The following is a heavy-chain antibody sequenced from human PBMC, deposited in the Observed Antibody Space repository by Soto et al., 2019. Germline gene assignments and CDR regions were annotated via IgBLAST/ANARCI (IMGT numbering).Heavy chain of an antibody. CDR1: GFSLSTSGVG. CDR2: IYWDDDK. Sequence: QITLKESGPTLVKPTQTLTLTCTFPGFSLSTSGVGVGWIRQPPGKALEWLALIYWDDDKRYSPSLKSRLTITKDTSKNQVVLTMTNMDPVDTATYYCAHRPPSVAVAGGRWFDPWGQGTLVTVSS. CDR3: AHRPPSVAVAGGRWFDP. J-gene: IGHJ5*02. V-gene: IGHV2-5*02. D-gene: IGHD6-19*01.